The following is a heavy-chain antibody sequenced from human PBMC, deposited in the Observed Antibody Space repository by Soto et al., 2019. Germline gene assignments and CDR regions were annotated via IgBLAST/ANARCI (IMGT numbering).Heavy chain of an antibody. D-gene: IGHD3-3*01. CDR3: AREARPVYDFWSGYYTSDGPYYYGMDV. J-gene: IGHJ6*02. CDR1: GYTFTSYG. CDR2: ISAYNGKT. V-gene: IGHV1-18*04. Sequence: AASVKVSCKASGYTFTSYGISWVRQAPGQGLEWMGWISAYNGKTNYAQKLQGRVTMTTDTSTSTAYMELRSLRSDDTAVYYCAREARPVYDFWSGYYTSDGPYYYGMDVWGQGTTVTVSS.